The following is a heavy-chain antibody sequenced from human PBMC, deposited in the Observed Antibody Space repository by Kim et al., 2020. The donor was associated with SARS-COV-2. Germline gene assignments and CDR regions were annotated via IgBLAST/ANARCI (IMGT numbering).Heavy chain of an antibody. D-gene: IGHD3-16*01. J-gene: IGHJ6*02. CDR2: TI. V-gene: IGHV3-48*02. CDR3: AGPRFLGGMDV. Sequence: TIYYADSVKGRFTISRDNAKNSLYLQMNSLGDEDTAVYYCAGPRFLGGMDVWGQGTTVTVSS.